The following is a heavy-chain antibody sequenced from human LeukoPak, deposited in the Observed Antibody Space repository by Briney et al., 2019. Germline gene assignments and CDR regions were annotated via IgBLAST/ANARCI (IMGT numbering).Heavy chain of an antibody. CDR1: GGFISSSSYY. J-gene: IGHJ5*02. Sequence: SETLSLTCTVSGGFISSSSYYWGWIRQPPGKGLEWIGSIYYSGSTYYNPSLKSRVTISVDTSKNQFSLKLSSVTAADTAVYYCARLYYYGSGSYLSWFDPWGQGTLVTVSS. D-gene: IGHD3-10*01. V-gene: IGHV4-39*01. CDR3: ARLYYYGSGSYLSWFDP. CDR2: IYYSGST.